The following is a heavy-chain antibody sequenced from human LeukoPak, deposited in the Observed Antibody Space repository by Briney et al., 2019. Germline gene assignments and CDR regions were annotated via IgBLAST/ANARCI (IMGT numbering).Heavy chain of an antibody. Sequence: SETLSLTCTVSGGSISSGDYYRSWIRQPPGKGLEWIGYIYYSESTYYNPSLKSRVTISVDTSKNQFSLKLSSVTAADTAVYYCASPVFWSSLGYYGMDVWGQGTTVTVSS. J-gene: IGHJ6*02. CDR1: GGSISSGDYY. D-gene: IGHD2-21*01. V-gene: IGHV4-30-4*01. CDR2: IYYSEST. CDR3: ASPVFWSSLGYYGMDV.